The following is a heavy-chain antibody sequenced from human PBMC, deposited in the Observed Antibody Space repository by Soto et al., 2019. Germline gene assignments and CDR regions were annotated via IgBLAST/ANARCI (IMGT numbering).Heavy chain of an antibody. D-gene: IGHD2-8*01. CDR1: GGSINSGGYS. CDR2: IYHSGST. V-gene: IGHV4-30-2*01. Sequence: PSETLSLTCAVSGGSINSGGYSWSWIRQPPGKGLEWIGYIYHSGSTYYNPSLKSRVTISVDRSNNQFSLKLSSVTAAATAVYYCARGGVYGWNWFDPWGQGTLVTVSS. J-gene: IGHJ5*02. CDR3: ARGGVYGWNWFDP.